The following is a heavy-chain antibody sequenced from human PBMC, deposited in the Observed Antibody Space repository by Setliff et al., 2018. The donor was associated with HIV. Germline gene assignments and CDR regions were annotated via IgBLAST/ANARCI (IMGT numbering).Heavy chain of an antibody. V-gene: IGHV4-39*01. Sequence: PSETLSLTCTVSGGSIRSSSFYWGWLRQPPGKGLEWIGSIYYSGSTYYNSSLKSRVTISVDTSKNQFSLKLSSVTATDTAVYYCARHAIVDTAGRGFDYWGQGTLVTVSS. CDR1: GGSIRSSSFY. J-gene: IGHJ4*02. D-gene: IGHD5-18*01. CDR3: ARHAIVDTAGRGFDY. CDR2: IYYSGST.